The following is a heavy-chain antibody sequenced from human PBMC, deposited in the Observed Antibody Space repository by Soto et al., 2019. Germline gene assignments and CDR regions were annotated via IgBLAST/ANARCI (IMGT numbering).Heavy chain of an antibody. J-gene: IGHJ5*02. CDR1: GGSISSYY. V-gene: IGHV4-59*01. CDR2: IYYSGST. CDR3: ARKGGRVAAFNWFDP. Sequence: SETLSLTCTVSGGSISSYYWSWIRQPPGKGLEWIGYIYYSGSTNYNPSLKSRVTISVDTSKNQFSLKLSSVTAADTAVYYCARKGGRVAAFNWFDPWGRGTLVTVSS. D-gene: IGHD6-13*01.